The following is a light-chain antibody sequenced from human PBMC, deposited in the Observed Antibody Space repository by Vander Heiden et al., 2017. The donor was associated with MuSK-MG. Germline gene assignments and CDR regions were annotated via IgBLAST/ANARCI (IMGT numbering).Light chain of an antibody. J-gene: IGKJ2*01. CDR1: QSISRW. CDR2: EGS. Sequence: DIQMTQSPSTLSASVGDRVTITCRASQSISRWLAWYQQKPGKAPKLLIYEGSNLQSGVPSRFSGSGYGKEFTLAISSRQPDDFASYYCQQNDSYYSYTFGQGTKMEIK. CDR3: QQNDSYYSYT. V-gene: IGKV1-5*01.